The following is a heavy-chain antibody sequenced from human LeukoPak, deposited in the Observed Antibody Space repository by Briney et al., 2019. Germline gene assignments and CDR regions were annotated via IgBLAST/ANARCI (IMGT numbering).Heavy chain of an antibody. CDR2: IKQDGSEK. CDR1: GFTVSSNY. Sequence: PGGSLRLSCAASGFTVSSNYMSWVRQAPGKGLEWVANIKQDGSEKYYVDSVKGRFTISRDNAKNSFYLQMNSLRAEDTALYYCARGMDVWGQGTTVTVSS. CDR3: ARGMDV. J-gene: IGHJ6*02. V-gene: IGHV3-7*01.